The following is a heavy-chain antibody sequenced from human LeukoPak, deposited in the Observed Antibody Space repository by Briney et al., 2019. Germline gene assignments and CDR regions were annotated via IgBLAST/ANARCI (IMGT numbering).Heavy chain of an antibody. J-gene: IGHJ6*03. D-gene: IGHD1-26*01. CDR3: AKDPDSGSRNYYYMDV. CDR2: IRYDGSNK. CDR1: GFTFSSYG. Sequence: GGSLRLSCAASGFTFSSYGMHWVRQAPGKGLGWVAFIRYDGSNKYYADSVKGRFTISRDNSKNTLYLQMNSLRAEDTAVYYCAKDPDSGSRNYYYMDVWGKGTTVTVSS. V-gene: IGHV3-30*02.